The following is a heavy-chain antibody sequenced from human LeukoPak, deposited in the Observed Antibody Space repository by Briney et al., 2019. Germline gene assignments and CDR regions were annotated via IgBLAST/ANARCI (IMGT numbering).Heavy chain of an antibody. Sequence: PSGTLSLTCAVSGGSISSSNWWSWVRQPPGKGLEWIGEIYHSGSTNYNPSLKSRVTISVDKSKNQLSLKLSSVTAADTAVYYCARLFYDILTYFDYWGQGTLVTVSS. CDR3: ARLFYDILTYFDY. CDR1: GGSISSSNW. J-gene: IGHJ4*02. V-gene: IGHV4-4*02. CDR2: IYHSGST. D-gene: IGHD3-9*01.